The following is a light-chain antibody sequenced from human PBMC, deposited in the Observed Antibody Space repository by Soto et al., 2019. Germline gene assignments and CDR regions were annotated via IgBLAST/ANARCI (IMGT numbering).Light chain of an antibody. V-gene: IGKV1-39*01. J-gene: IGKJ1*01. Sequence: TQMTQSPFSLSASVGDRVTITCRASQSISTHLNWYQQKLGKAPKLLIYAASNLQSGVPSRFSGSGSGTDFTLTITSLQLEDFATYYCHQTATNPWTFGQGTKVDIK. CDR3: HQTATNPWT. CDR1: QSISTH. CDR2: AAS.